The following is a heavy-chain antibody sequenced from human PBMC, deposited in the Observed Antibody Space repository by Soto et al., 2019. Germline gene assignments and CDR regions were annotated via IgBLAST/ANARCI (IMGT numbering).Heavy chain of an antibody. V-gene: IGHV3-11*05. CDR1: GFTFSDYY. CDR2: ISSSSSYT. Sequence: QVQLVESGGGLVKPGGSLRLSCAASGFTFSDYYMSWIRQAPGKGLEWVSYISSSSSYTNYADSVKGRFTISRDNAKNLLYLKITCLRAEDTAVYYCERGDPPLWFGEGGQGTTVTVSS. D-gene: IGHD3-10*01. CDR3: ERGDPPLWFGE. J-gene: IGHJ6*02.